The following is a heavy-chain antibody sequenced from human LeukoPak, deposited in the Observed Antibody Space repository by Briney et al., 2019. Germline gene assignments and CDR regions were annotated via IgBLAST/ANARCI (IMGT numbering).Heavy chain of an antibody. CDR2: ISYHGSDQ. D-gene: IGHD1-26*01. CDR3: ARVRSGSHWRGKYYYYHYMDV. Sequence: GGSLRLSCAASGFAFSNYGMHWVRQAPGKGLEWVAVISYHGSDQYYADSVKGRFTISRDNYKQPPYLQMNRLRVEDTAVYYWARVRSGSHWRGKYYYYHYMDVWGKGTTVTVSS. J-gene: IGHJ6*03. CDR1: GFAFSNYG. V-gene: IGHV3-30*03.